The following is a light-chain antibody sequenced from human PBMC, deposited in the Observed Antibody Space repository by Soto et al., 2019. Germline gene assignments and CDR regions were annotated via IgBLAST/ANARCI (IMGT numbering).Light chain of an antibody. V-gene: IGKV3-20*01. CDR2: GTS. CDR3: QQYACSPRLT. CDR1: QTIGRNY. Sequence: VVTQSPRPFSLSTGVTATLSCRAGQTIGRNYLALYQQKPGLAPRLLVFGTSTRATGIPDRFSGCGSGTDFTLSISRLEPEDFAVYSCQQYACSPRLTFGGGTKVDI. J-gene: IGKJ4*01.